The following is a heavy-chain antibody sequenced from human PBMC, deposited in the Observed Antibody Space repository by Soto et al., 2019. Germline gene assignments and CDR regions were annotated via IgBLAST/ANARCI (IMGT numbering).Heavy chain of an antibody. V-gene: IGHV1-69*01. CDR3: ARGIASSGYPQVDFDI. CDR1: GGTFSSYA. Sequence: QVQLGQSGAEVKKPGSSVKVSCQASGGTFSSYAISWVRQAPGQGLEWMGGIIHIFGTANYAQKFQGRVTITADESTSTAYMELSSLRSEDTAVYYCARGIASSGYPQVDFDIWGQGTMVTVSS. D-gene: IGHD3-22*01. J-gene: IGHJ3*02. CDR2: IIHIFGTA.